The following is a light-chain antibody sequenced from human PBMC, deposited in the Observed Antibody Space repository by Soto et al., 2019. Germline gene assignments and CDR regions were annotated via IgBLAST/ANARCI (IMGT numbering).Light chain of an antibody. J-gene: IGKJ1*01. CDR3: HHYVGAPWA. V-gene: IGKV3-20*01. CDR2: GAS. CDR1: QSVNSF. Sequence: EIVLTQSPGTLSLSPGERATLSCRASQSVNSFLAWFQEKPGQAPRLLIYGASCRASGIPDRLSGSGSGTDFTLTMARLEPEDSAVYYCHHYVGAPWAFGPGTRVEIK.